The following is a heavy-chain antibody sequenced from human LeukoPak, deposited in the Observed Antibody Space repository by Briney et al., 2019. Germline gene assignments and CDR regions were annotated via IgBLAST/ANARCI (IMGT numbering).Heavy chain of an antibody. Sequence: SETLSLTCAVYGGSFSGYYWSWIRQPPGKGLEWIGEINHSGSTNYNPSLKSRVTISADTSKNQFSLKLSSVTAADTAVYYCAGYYGSGSYYGWFDPWGQGTLVTVSS. J-gene: IGHJ5*02. D-gene: IGHD3-10*01. CDR3: AGYYGSGSYYGWFDP. CDR1: GGSFSGYY. V-gene: IGHV4-34*01. CDR2: INHSGST.